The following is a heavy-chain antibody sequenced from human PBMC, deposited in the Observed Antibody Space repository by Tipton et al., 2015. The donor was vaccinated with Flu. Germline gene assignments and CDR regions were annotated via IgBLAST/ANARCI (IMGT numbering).Heavy chain of an antibody. V-gene: IGHV4-4*07. J-gene: IGHJ5*02. Sequence: TLSLTCTVSGGSISSYYWSWIRQPAGKGLEWIGRIYTSGSTNYNPSLKSRVTMSVGTSENQFSLKLSSVTAADTAVYYCARVRGGAGGNWFDPWGQGTLVTVSS. CDR1: GGSISSYY. CDR2: IYTSGST. D-gene: IGHD3-10*01. CDR3: ARVRGGAGGNWFDP.